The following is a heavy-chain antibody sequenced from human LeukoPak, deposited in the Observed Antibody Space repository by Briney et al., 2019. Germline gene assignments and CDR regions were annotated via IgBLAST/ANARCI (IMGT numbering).Heavy chain of an antibody. CDR2: IYTSGST. CDR1: GGSLSSSY. V-gene: IGHV4-4*07. Sequence: SETLSLTCTVSGGSLSSSYWSWIRQPAGKGLEYIGRIYTSGSTHYHPSLKSRVTMSVDTSKNHFSLQLSSVTAADTALYYCAGSRYCSGGTCYAPFDYWGQGTLVTASS. D-gene: IGHD2-15*01. CDR3: AGSRYCSGGTCYAPFDY. J-gene: IGHJ4*02.